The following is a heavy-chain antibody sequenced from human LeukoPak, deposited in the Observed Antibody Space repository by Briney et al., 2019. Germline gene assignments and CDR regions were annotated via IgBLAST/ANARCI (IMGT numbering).Heavy chain of an antibody. CDR1: GFTFSSYS. CDR3: ARTPGGCSGGSCYSGSFDY. J-gene: IGHJ4*02. V-gene: IGHV3-33*01. D-gene: IGHD2-15*01. Sequence: PGRSLRLSCAASGFTFSSYSMHWVRQAPGKGLEWVAVIWYDGSNKYYADSVKGRFTISRDNSKNTLYLQMNSLRAEDTAVYYCARTPGGCSGGSCYSGSFDYWGQGTLVTVSS. CDR2: IWYDGSNK.